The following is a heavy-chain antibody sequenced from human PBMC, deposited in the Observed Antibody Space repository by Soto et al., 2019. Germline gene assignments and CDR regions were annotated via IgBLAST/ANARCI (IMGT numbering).Heavy chain of an antibody. V-gene: IGHV3-33*01. Sequence: GGSLRLSCAASGFTFSSYGMHWVRQAPGKGLEWVAVIWYDGSNKYYADSVKGRFTISRDNSKNTLYLQMNSLRAEDTAVYYCASESSGYSFDYWGQGTLVTVSS. D-gene: IGHD3-22*01. J-gene: IGHJ4*02. CDR2: IWYDGSNK. CDR1: GFTFSSYG. CDR3: ASESSGYSFDY.